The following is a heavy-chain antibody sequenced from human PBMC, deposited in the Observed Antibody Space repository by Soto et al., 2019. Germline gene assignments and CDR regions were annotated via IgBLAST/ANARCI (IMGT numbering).Heavy chain of an antibody. CDR1: GGSISSYY. CDR3: ARLGWEGGGNGESP. D-gene: IGHD2-15*01. J-gene: IGHJ5*02. Sequence: SGTLSLTCTVAGGSISSYYWSWIGQPPGKGLEWIGYIYYSGSTNYNPSLKSRVTISVDTSKNQFSLKLSSVTAADTAVYYCARLGWEGGGNGESPWGQGTLVTVS. CDR2: IYYSGST. V-gene: IGHV4-59*01.